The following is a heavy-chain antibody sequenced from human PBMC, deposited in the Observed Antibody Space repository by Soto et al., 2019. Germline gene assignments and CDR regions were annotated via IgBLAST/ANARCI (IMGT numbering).Heavy chain of an antibody. D-gene: IGHD3-22*01. J-gene: IGHJ2*01. CDR1: GYTLTELS. Sequence: ASVKVSCKVSGYTLTELSMHWVRQAPGKGLEWMGGFDPEDGETIYAQKFQGRVTMTEDTSTDTAYMELSSLRSEDTAVYYCATVYYDSSGYPHDPYWYFDLWGRGTLVTVSS. CDR2: FDPEDGET. CDR3: ATVYYDSSGYPHDPYWYFDL. V-gene: IGHV1-24*01.